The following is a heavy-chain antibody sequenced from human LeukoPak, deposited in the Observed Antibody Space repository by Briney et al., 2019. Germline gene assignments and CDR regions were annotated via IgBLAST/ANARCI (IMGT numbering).Heavy chain of an antibody. Sequence: GASVKVSCKASGYTFTGYYMHWVRQAPGQGLEWMGWISAYNGNTNYAQKLQGRVTMTTDTSTSTAYMELRSLRSDDTAVYYCARDLSSGWFDYWGQGTLVTVSS. J-gene: IGHJ5*01. CDR2: ISAYNGNT. D-gene: IGHD6-19*01. CDR1: GYTFTGYY. V-gene: IGHV1-18*04. CDR3: ARDLSSGWFDY.